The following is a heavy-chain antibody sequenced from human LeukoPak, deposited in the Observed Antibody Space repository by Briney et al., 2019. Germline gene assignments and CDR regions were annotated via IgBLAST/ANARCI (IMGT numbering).Heavy chain of an antibody. D-gene: IGHD2/OR15-2a*01. V-gene: IGHV3-33*08. Sequence: GGSLRLSCAASGFTFSSYGMHWVRQAPGKGLEWVALIWYDGSNKYYTDSVKGRLTISRDNSKDTLFLQMNSLRAEDTAVYYCAREGPRGNSQFDYWGQGTLVTVSS. J-gene: IGHJ4*02. CDR1: GFTFSSYG. CDR2: IWYDGSNK. CDR3: AREGPRGNSQFDY.